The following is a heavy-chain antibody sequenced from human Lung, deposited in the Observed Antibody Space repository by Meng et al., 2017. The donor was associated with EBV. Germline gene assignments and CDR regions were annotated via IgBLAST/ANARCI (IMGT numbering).Heavy chain of an antibody. V-gene: IGHV2-5*02. D-gene: IGHD3-10*01. CDR2: IYWDDDK. CDR1: GFSLSTSGVG. Sequence: QVTVKVSGPTLVKPTQTLTLTCTFSGFSLSTSGVGVGWIRQPPGKALEWLALIYWDDDKRCSPSLKSRLTITKDTSKNQVVLTMTNMDPVDTATYYCAHRRITMVRGVFDYWGQGTLVTASS. CDR3: AHRRITMVRGVFDY. J-gene: IGHJ4*02.